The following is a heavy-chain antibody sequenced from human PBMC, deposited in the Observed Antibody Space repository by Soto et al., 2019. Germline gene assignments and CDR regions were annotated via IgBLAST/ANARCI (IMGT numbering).Heavy chain of an antibody. Sequence: EVQLVESGGGLIQPGGSLRLSCAASGFTVSNNYMSWVRQAPGKGLEWVSLIYSDDSTYYADSVKGRFTISRDNSKNMLYLQMNGLRADDTAVYYCARDPHSSGSAVGWGQGTLVTVSS. V-gene: IGHV3-53*01. D-gene: IGHD6-19*01. CDR2: IYSDDST. J-gene: IGHJ4*02. CDR1: GFTVSNNY. CDR3: ARDPHSSGSAVG.